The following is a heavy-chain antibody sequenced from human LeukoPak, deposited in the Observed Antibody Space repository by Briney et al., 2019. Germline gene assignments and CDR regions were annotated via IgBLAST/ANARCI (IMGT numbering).Heavy chain of an antibody. V-gene: IGHV5-51*01. CDR3: ARGVDFWSGSPYFDF. Sequence: GESLKISCKGSGYSFNSYYIGWVRQMPGKGLEWMGSIYPGDPETRYSPSFEGQVTISLDRSITTASLQWSSLTASAPAMYYCARGVDFWSGSPYFDFWGQGRLVTVS. CDR2: IYPGDPET. J-gene: IGHJ4*02. D-gene: IGHD3-3*01. CDR1: GYSFNSYY.